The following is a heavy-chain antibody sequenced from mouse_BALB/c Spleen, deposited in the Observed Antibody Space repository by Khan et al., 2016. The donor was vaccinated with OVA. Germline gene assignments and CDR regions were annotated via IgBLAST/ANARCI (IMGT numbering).Heavy chain of an antibody. V-gene: IGHV2-6-7*01. J-gene: IGHJ4*01. D-gene: IGHD2-10*01. CDR3: ARAYDGNYREAMDY. CDR1: GFSLTGYG. Sequence: QVQLKQSGPGLVAPSQSLSITCTVSGFSLTGYGVNWVRQPPGKGLEWLGMIWGDGSTDYNSALKSRLNLSKDNSKSQVFLKMNSLQTDDTARYXCARAYDGNYREAMDYWGQGTSVTVSS. CDR2: IWGDGST.